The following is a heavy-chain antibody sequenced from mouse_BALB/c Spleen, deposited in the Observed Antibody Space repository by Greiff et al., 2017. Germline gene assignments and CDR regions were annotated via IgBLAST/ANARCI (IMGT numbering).Heavy chain of an antibody. J-gene: IGHJ3*01. Sequence: VQRVESGPGLVAPSQSLSITCTVSGFSLTSYGVHWVRQPPGKGLEWLGVIWAGGSTNYNSALMSRLSISKDNSKSQVFLKMNSLQTDDTAMYYCARERDADYPFAYWGQGTLVTVSA. V-gene: IGHV2-9*02. CDR2: IWAGGST. D-gene: IGHD2-4*01. CDR1: GFSLTSYG. CDR3: ARERDADYPFAY.